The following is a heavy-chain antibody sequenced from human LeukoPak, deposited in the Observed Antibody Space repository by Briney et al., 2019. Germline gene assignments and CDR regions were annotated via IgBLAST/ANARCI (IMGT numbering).Heavy chain of an antibody. V-gene: IGHV1-46*01. Sequence: ASVKVSCKTSGYTFTYYCIHWVRQAPGQGLEWMGIINPSGGSTSYAQKFQGRVTLTRDMSTSTVYMELSSLRSEDTAVYYCARDLVNYYDSSGYYPRGDRRHFDLWGRGTLVTVSS. CDR2: INPSGGST. CDR1: GYTFTYYC. J-gene: IGHJ2*01. CDR3: ARDLVNYYDSSGYYPRGDRRHFDL. D-gene: IGHD3-22*01.